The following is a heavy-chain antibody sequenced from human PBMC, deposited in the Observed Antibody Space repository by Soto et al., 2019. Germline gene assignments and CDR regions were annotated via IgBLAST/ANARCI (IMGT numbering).Heavy chain of an antibody. J-gene: IGHJ4*02. Sequence: PSETLSLTCDVSGDTISTGGYTWAWIRQPPGKGLEWIGHTYHSGNTKYNPSLKSRVIISVDKSKNQFSLKLSSVTAADTAVYYRARGEPQQKRDYWGQGTLVTV. D-gene: IGHD6-13*01. CDR2: TYHSGNT. CDR3: ARGEPQQKRDY. V-gene: IGHV4-30-2*01. CDR1: GDTISTGGYT.